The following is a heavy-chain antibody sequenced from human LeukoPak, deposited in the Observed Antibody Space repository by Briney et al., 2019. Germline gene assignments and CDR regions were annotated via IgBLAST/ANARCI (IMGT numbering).Heavy chain of an antibody. CDR2: VNDSGGT. CDR3: ARSGRGTYYGSGSYYNRRSYYFDY. CDR1: IDSFTNYY. D-gene: IGHD3-10*01. Sequence: SETLSLTCAVYIDSFTNYYWNWIRQTPGKGLEWIGEVNDSGGTNINPSLRSRVILSVDTSKNQFSLKLSSVTAADTAVYYCARSGRGTYYGSGSYYNRRSYYFDYWGQGTLVTVSS. V-gene: IGHV4-34*01. J-gene: IGHJ4*02.